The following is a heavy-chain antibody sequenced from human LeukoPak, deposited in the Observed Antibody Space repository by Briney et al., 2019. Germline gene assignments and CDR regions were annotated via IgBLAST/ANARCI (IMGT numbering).Heavy chain of an antibody. CDR3: VKGGQNYDFWRFDY. CDR1: GFRFSSYA. V-gene: IGHV3-23*01. J-gene: IGHJ4*02. CDR2: ISGSGGST. D-gene: IGHD3-3*01. Sequence: GGSLRLSCGASGFRFSSYAMSWVRQAPGKGLEWVSSISGSGGSTCYTDSVKGRFAISRDNSKSTLYLQMNSLGTDDTALYYCVKGGQNYDFWRFDYWGQGTLVTASS.